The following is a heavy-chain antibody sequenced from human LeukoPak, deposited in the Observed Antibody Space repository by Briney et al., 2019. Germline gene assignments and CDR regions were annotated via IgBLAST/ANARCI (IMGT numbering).Heavy chain of an antibody. Sequence: PGGSLRLSCAASGFTFSDYYMSWIRQAPGEGLEWVSYISSSGSTIYYADSVKGRFTISRDNAKNSLYLQMNSLRAEDTAVYYCVRDSSVWTTPSYYMDVGGKGTTVTVSS. CDR2: ISSSGSTI. CDR1: GFTFSDYY. V-gene: IGHV3-11*04. CDR3: VRDSSVWTTPSYYMDV. D-gene: IGHD6-19*01. J-gene: IGHJ6*03.